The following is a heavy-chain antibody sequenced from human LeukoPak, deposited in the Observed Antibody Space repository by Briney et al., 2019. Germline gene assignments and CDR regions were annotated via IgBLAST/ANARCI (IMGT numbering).Heavy chain of an antibody. CDR2: ISDSGGSI. V-gene: IGHV3-23*01. D-gene: IGHD3-3*01. CDR3: AKTIQNSYDW. J-gene: IGHJ4*02. CDR1: GFTFSSYA. Sequence: GGSLRLSCAASGFTFSSYAMSWVRQAPGKGLEWVSGISDSGGSISYADSVKGRFTISRDNSKNTLYLQMNGLRAEDTAVYYCAKTIQNSYDWWGQGTLVTVSS.